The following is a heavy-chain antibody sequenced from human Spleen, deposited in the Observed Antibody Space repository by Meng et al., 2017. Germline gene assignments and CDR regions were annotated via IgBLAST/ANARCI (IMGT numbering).Heavy chain of an antibody. CDR3: ARLCGGDCYSDDDFDY. CDR2: INHSGST. CDR1: GGSFSGYY. Sequence: QVPRQQWGAGPLKPPETLSLTCAVYGGSFSGYYWSWIRQPPGKGLEWIGEINHSGSTNYNPSLKSRVTISVDTSKNQFSLKLSSVTAADTAVYYCARLCGGDCYSDDDFDYWGQGTLVTVSS. V-gene: IGHV4-34*01. J-gene: IGHJ4*02. D-gene: IGHD2-21*02.